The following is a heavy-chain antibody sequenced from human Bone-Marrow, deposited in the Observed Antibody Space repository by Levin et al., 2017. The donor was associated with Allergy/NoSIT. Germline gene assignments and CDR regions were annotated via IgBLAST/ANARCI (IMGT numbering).Heavy chain of an antibody. CDR2: IIPTLGTA. CDR1: ADTFRIFA. D-gene: IGHD5-18*01. J-gene: IGHJ6*02. Sequence: PGESLKISCKAPADTFRIFAVSWVRQAPGQGLEWMGGIIPTLGTADYAQKFQGRVTITAEESTSTAYMELGSLESEDTAVYYCAQGGYSHGTEHYYLYYDALELWGQGTTVTVSS. CDR3: AQGGYSHGTEHYYLYYDALEL. V-gene: IGHV1-69*01.